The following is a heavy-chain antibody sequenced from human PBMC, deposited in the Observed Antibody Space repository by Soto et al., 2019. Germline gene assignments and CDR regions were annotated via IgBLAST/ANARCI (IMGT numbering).Heavy chain of an antibody. CDR1: EMILSNIW. CDR2: IKSNTDGGTT. J-gene: IGHJ4*02. CDR3: ATDPPPNYYDNNGQMGN. V-gene: IGHV3-15*01. Sequence: GGLPSLSCAASEMILSNIWINLLRPPTRRGLEWVGRIKSNTDGGTTDYATPVKGRFALSRDDPQNTLYLQMTGLKAEDTAVYYCATDPPPNYYDNNGQMGNWGQGTPVT. D-gene: IGHD3-22*01.